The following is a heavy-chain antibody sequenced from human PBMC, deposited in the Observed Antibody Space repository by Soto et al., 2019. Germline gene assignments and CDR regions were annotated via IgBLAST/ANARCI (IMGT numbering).Heavy chain of an antibody. CDR1: GGTFSSYA. D-gene: IGHD6-19*01. CDR3: ASGQWRPRYYYYYYGMDV. J-gene: IGHJ6*02. V-gene: IGHV1-69*01. CDR2: IIPIFGTA. Sequence: QVQLVQSGAEVKKPGSSVKVSCKASGGTFSSYAISWVRQAPGQGLEWMGGIIPIFGTANYAQKFQGRGTITADESTSTAYMERSSLRSEDTAVYYCASGQWRPRYYYYYYGMDVWGQGTTVTVSS.